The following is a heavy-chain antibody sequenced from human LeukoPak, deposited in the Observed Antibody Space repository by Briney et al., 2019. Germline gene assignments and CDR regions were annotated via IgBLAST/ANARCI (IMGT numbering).Heavy chain of an antibody. J-gene: IGHJ3*02. CDR1: GFTFSSYS. D-gene: IGHD6-19*01. Sequence: GGSLRLSCAASGFTFSSYSMNWVRRAPGKGLEWVSSISTSSSYIYYADSVKGRFTISRDNAKNSLYLQMNSLRAEDTAVYYCARDPYSSGWYKDAFDIWGQGTMVTVSS. V-gene: IGHV3-21*01. CDR2: ISTSSSYI. CDR3: ARDPYSSGWYKDAFDI.